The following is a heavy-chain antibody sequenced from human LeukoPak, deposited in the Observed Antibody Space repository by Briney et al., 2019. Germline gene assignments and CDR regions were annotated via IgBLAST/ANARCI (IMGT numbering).Heavy chain of an antibody. J-gene: IGHJ4*02. D-gene: IGHD3/OR15-3a*01. V-gene: IGHV3-33*06. Sequence: GGSLRLSCVASGITSRNYGMHWVRQAPGKGLEWVAVAWYDGTNEDYADSVKGRFIVSRDISKHTLYLQMNSLRVDDTAVYYCAKPRSDFAYAFDSWGQGTLVTVSS. CDR3: AKPRSDFAYAFDS. CDR1: GITSRNYG. CDR2: AWYDGTNE.